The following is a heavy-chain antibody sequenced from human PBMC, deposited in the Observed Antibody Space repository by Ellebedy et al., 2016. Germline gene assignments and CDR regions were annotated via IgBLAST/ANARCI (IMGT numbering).Heavy chain of an antibody. J-gene: IGHJ6*02. CDR3: AREVSGSGSYYYYYYYGMDV. D-gene: IGHD3-10*01. CDR2: ISYDGSNK. Sequence: GGSLRLSXAASGFTFSSYAMHWVRQAPGKGLEWVAVISYDGSNKYYADSVKGRFTISRDNSKNTLYLQMNSLRAEDTAVYYCAREVSGSGSYYYYYYYGMDVWGQGTTVTVSS. CDR1: GFTFSSYA. V-gene: IGHV3-30-3*01.